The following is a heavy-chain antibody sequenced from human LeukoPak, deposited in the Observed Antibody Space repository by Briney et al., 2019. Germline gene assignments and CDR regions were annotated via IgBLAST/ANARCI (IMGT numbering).Heavy chain of an antibody. V-gene: IGHV4-59*01. CDR1: GGSISSYY. Sequence: SETLSLTCTVSGGSISSYYWSWIRQPPGKGLEWIGYIYYSGSTNYNPSLKSRVTISVDTSKNQFSLKLSSVTAADTAVYYCAREGGMYGDYYFDYWGQGTLVTVSS. CDR3: AREGGMYGDYYFDY. CDR2: IYYSGST. J-gene: IGHJ4*02. D-gene: IGHD4-17*01.